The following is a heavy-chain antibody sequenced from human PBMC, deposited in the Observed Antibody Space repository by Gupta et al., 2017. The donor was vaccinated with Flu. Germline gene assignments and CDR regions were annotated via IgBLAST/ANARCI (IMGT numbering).Heavy chain of an antibody. CDR1: GFAFSHSP. CDR3: ATSLTLLDH. J-gene: IGHJ4*02. CDR2: IDGGGNAR. Sequence: EVQFVESGGGLVQRGGSLRLSCAASGFAFSHSPMNWVRQAPGKGLEWSSYIDGGGNARYYADSVKGRFNVSRDNAESSLFLQMTGLRDEDSAVYYCATSLTLLDHWGQGTLVTVSS. V-gene: IGHV3-48*02. D-gene: IGHD2-21*02.